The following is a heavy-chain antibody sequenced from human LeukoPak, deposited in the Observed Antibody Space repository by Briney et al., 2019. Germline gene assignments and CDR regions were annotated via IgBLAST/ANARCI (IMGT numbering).Heavy chain of an antibody. J-gene: IGHJ4*02. D-gene: IGHD2-8*01. V-gene: IGHV4-31*03. CDR2: IYYSGST. CDR1: GGSISSGGYY. Sequence: SETLSLTCTVSGGSISSGGYYWSWIRQHPGKGLEWIGYIYYSGSTYYNPSLKSRVTISVDTSKNQFSLKLSSVTAADTAVYYCARAGVMKVYAILSNYYFDYWGQGTLVTVSS. CDR3: ARAGVMKVYAILSNYYFDY.